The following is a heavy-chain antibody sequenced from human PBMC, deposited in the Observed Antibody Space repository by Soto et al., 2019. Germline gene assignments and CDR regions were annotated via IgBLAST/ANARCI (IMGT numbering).Heavy chain of an antibody. V-gene: IGHV3-30*18. CDR3: AKGVVEANTYFQH. J-gene: IGHJ1*01. CDR2: ISYDGSDN. D-gene: IGHD2-15*01. Sequence: QVQLVESGGGVVQPGRSLRLSCAASGFTFSSYGMHWVRQAPGKGLEWVAVISYDGSDNYYADSVKGRFTISRDNSNDTLCLQVASPRAKDTPVDYGAKGVVEANTYFQHWGQGTPVTVSS. CDR1: GFTFSSYG.